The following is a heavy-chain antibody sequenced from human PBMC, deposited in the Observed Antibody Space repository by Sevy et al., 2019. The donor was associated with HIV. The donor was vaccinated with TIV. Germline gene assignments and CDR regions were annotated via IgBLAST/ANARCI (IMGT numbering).Heavy chain of an antibody. V-gene: IGHV1-69*13. D-gene: IGHD3-9*01. CDR3: ARDYYDILTGYYKLFDY. Sequence: ASVKVSCKASGGTFSSYAISWVRQAPGQGLEWMGGIIPIFGTANYAQKFQGRVTITADESTSTAYMGLSSLRSEDTAVYYCARDYYDILTGYYKLFDYWGQGTLVTVSS. J-gene: IGHJ4*02. CDR1: GGTFSSYA. CDR2: IIPIFGTA.